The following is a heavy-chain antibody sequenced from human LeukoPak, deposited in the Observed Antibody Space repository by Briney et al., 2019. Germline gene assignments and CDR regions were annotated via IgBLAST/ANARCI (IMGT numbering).Heavy chain of an antibody. CDR1: GGSISSSSYY. V-gene: IGHV4-39*01. CDR2: IYYSGST. J-gene: IGHJ4*02. CDR3: ARAAAGILHHFGY. Sequence: PSETLSLTCTVSGGSISSSSYYWGWIRQPPGKGLEWIGSIYYSGSTFYNPSLKSRVTISVDTSKNQFSLKVNSVTAADTAVYYCARAAAGILHHFGYWGQGTLVTVSS. D-gene: IGHD6-13*01.